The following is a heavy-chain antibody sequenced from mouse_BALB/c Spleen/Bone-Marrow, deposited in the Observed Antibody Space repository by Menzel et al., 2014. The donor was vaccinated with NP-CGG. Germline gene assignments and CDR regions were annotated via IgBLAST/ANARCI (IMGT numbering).Heavy chain of an antibody. D-gene: IGHD1-1*01. CDR2: INPSNGRT. CDR1: GYTFTSYW. V-gene: IGHV1S81*02. Sequence: QVQLKESGAELVKPGASVKLSCKASGYTFTSYWMHWVMQRPGQGLEWIGEINPSNGRTNYNEKYKSKATLTVDKSSSKAYMQLSSLTSEDAAIYYCARYLHYYGSSYGYFDVWGAGTTVTVSS. CDR3: ARYLHYYGSSYGYFDV. J-gene: IGHJ1*01.